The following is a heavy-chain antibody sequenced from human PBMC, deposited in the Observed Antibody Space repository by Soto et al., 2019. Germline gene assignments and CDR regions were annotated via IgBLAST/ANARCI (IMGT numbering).Heavy chain of an antibody. Sequence: QVQLVESGGGVVLPGRSLRLSCEVSEFTFRSHGMYWVRQAPGKGLEWLAVISYDGTNTYYADSVEGRFTISRDNSKNTLYLQMNSLRVEDTAVYYCAKGKEWELPLSYLLDVWGQGTTVTVS. D-gene: IGHD1-26*01. CDR2: ISYDGTNT. J-gene: IGHJ6*02. CDR1: EFTFRSHG. V-gene: IGHV3-30*18. CDR3: AKGKEWELPLSYLLDV.